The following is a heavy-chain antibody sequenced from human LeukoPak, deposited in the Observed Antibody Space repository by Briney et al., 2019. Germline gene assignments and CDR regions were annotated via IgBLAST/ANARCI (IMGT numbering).Heavy chain of an antibody. CDR3: ASPSADIVATISPNDAFDI. CDR2: IYPGDSDA. CDR1: GYSFTSYW. Sequence: GESLKISCKGSGYSFTSYWIGWVRQMPGKGLEWMGIIYPGDSDARYSPSFQGQVTISADKSISTAYLQWSSLKASDTAMYYCASPSADIVATISPNDAFDIWGQGTMVTVSS. V-gene: IGHV5-51*01. J-gene: IGHJ3*02. D-gene: IGHD5-12*01.